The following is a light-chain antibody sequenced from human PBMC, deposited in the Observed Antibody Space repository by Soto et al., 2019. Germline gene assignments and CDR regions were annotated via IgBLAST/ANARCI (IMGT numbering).Light chain of an antibody. Sequence: DIQLTQSPSFVSASVGDRVTITCRASQGISSYLAWYQQKPGKAPKLLIHTASTLQSGVPSRFSGSGSGTEFTLTISSLQPEDFAVYYCQQYGSSPLYTFGQGTKLEIK. CDR1: QGISSY. J-gene: IGKJ2*01. CDR3: QQYGSSPLYT. CDR2: TAS. V-gene: IGKV1-9*01.